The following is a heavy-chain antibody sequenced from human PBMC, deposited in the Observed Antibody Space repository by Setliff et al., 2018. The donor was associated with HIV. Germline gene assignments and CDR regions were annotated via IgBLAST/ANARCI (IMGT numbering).Heavy chain of an antibody. CDR2: INPNSGAT. CDR3: ARDKPSPILFGVATYYYYGMDV. V-gene: IGHV1-2*06. Sequence: ASVKVSCKASGGTFSNYFISWIRQAPGQGLEWMGRINPNSGATNYAQKFQGRVTMTRDTSISTAFMEVSRLTSDDTAVYFCARDKPSPILFGVATYYYYGMDVWGEGTTVTVSS. D-gene: IGHD3-3*01. CDR1: GGTFSNYF. J-gene: IGHJ6*04.